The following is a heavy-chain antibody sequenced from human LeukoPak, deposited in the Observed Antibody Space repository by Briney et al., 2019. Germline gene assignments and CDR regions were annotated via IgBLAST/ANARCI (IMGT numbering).Heavy chain of an antibody. D-gene: IGHD2-15*01. CDR1: GGTFSSYA. CDR3: ARDFVVVVAATQARYYYYGMDV. V-gene: IGHV1-69*06. Sequence: ASVKVSCKASGGTFSSYAISWVRQAPGQGLEWMGGIIPIFGTANYAQKFQGRVTITADKSTSTAYMELSSLRSEDTAVYYCARDFVVVVAATQARYYYYGMDVWGQGTTVTVSS. J-gene: IGHJ6*02. CDR2: IIPIFGTA.